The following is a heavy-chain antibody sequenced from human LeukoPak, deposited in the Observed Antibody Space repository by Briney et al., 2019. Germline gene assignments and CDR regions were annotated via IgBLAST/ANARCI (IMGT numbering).Heavy chain of an antibody. D-gene: IGHD3-10*01. Sequence: GGSLRLSCAASGFTFSSYAMSWVRQAPGKGLEWVSVISGSGGSTYYADSVKGRFTIPRDNSKNTLYLQMNSLRAEDTAVYYCATTDYYGSVAYDYWGQGTLVTVSS. V-gene: IGHV3-23*01. CDR2: ISGSGGST. CDR1: GFTFSSYA. J-gene: IGHJ4*02. CDR3: ATTDYYGSVAYDY.